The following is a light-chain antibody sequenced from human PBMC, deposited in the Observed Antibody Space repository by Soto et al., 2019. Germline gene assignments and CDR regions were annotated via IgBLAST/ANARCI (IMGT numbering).Light chain of an antibody. CDR1: SSDVGNYNL. V-gene: IGLV2-23*02. J-gene: IGLJ1*01. CDR2: EVS. Sequence: LTQPASVSGSPGQSITISCTGTSSDVGNYNLVTWYQQHPGKAPQLMIYEVSKRPSGVSDRFSGSKSGNTASLTISGLQADDEADYYCCSYAGSGTYVFGTGTKVTVL. CDR3: CSYAGSGTYV.